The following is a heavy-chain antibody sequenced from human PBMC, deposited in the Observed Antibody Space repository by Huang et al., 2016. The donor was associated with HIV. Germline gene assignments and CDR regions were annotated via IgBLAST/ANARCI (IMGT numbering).Heavy chain of an antibody. J-gene: IGHJ6*02. CDR2: IYYSGNT. D-gene: IGHD6-19*01. CDR1: GGSISSSSYY. Sequence: LQLQESGPGLVKSSETLSLICTVSGGSISSSSYYWGWIRQPPGKGPEWIGSIYYSGNTYYTPPLKSRVTISVDTSKNQFSLKGNCVTAADTAVYYCARHGRVAGHYYNNMDVWGRGTTVTVSS. V-gene: IGHV4-39*01. CDR3: ARHGRVAGHYYNNMDV.